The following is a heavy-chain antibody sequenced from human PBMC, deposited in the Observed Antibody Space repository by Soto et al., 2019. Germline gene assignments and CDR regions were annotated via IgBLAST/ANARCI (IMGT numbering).Heavy chain of an antibody. CDR3: ARAYGYSYGYEIN. J-gene: IGHJ4*02. D-gene: IGHD5-18*01. CDR2: IYYSGST. V-gene: IGHV4-39*01. CDR1: GGSISSSSYY. Sequence: SETLSLTCAVSGGSISSSSYYWGWIRQPPGKGLEWIGSIYYSGSTYYNPSLKSRVTISVDTSKNQFSLKLTSVTAADTAVYYCARAYGYSYGYEINWGQGTLVTVSS.